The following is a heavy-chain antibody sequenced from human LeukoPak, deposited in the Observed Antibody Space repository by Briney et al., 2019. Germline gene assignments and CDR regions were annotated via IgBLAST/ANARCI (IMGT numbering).Heavy chain of an antibody. CDR3: AGSGYSSGWVDY. Sequence: ASVKVSCKASGYTFTSYYMHWVRQAPGQGLEWMGIINPSGGSTSYAQKFQGRATMTRDTSTSTVYMELSSLRSEDTAVYYCAGSGYSSGWVDYWGQGTLVTVSS. D-gene: IGHD6-19*01. J-gene: IGHJ4*02. V-gene: IGHV1-46*01. CDR2: INPSGGST. CDR1: GYTFTSYY.